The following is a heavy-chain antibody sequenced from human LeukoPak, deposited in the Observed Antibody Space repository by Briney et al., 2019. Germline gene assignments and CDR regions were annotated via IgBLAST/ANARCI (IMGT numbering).Heavy chain of an antibody. J-gene: IGHJ4*02. CDR2: IYSSGNT. Sequence: GGSLRLSCAASGFTVSNNYMSWVRQAPGKGLEWVSVIYSSGNTYYADSVKGRFTISRVNSKNTLYLQMNSLRAEDTAVYYCARDGLDRGSREYYFDFWGQGTLVTVSS. CDR1: GFTVSNNY. CDR3: ARDGLDRGSREYYFDF. D-gene: IGHD3/OR15-3a*01. V-gene: IGHV3-53*01.